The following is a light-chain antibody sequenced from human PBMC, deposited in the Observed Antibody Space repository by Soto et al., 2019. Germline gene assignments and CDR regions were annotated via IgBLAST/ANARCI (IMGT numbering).Light chain of an antibody. CDR1: QSLVHSDGIAY. J-gene: IGKJ5*01. V-gene: IGKV2-30*02. CDR3: MQGSHWPIT. CDR2: KVS. Sequence: DVVMTQSTLSLAVTLGQPASISCRSNQSLVHSDGIAYFSWFQQRPGRSPRRLIYKVSNRDSGVPARFSGSGSGTDFALKISRVEAEDVGVYYCMQGSHWPITFGQGTRLEIK.